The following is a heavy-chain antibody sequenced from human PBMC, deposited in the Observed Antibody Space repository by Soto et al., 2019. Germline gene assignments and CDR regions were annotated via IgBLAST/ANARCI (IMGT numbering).Heavy chain of an antibody. J-gene: IGHJ6*02. CDR1: GFTFSSYG. CDR3: ARDQVYYYYGMDV. CDR2: ISYDGSNK. V-gene: IGHV3-30*03. Sequence: PGWSLRLSCAASGFTFSSYGMHWVRQAPGKGLEWVAVISYDGSNKYYADSVKGRFTISRDNSKNTLYLQMNSLRAEDTAVYYCARDQVYYYYGMDVWGQGTTVTVSS.